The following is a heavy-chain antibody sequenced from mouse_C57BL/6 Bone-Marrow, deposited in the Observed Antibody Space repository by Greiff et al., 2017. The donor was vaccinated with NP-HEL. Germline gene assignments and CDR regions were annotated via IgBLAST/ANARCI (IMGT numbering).Heavy chain of an antibody. J-gene: IGHJ2*01. V-gene: IGHV14-4*01. Sequence: VKLQESGAELVRPGASVKLSCTASGFNIKDDYMHWVKQRPEQGLEWIGWIDPENGDTEYASKFQGKATITADTSSNTAYLQLSSLTSEDTAVYYCTTSGGLPLYFDYWGQGTTLTVSS. CDR2: IDPENGDT. CDR1: GFNIKDDY. D-gene: IGHD2-2*01. CDR3: TTSGGLPLYFDY.